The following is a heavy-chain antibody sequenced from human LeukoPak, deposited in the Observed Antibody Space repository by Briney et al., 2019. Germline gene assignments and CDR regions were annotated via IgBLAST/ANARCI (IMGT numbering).Heavy chain of an antibody. CDR2: ISDDGSDK. V-gene: IGHV3-30*18. CDR1: GFSFSNYA. CDR3: ANSLYFDARGYQVDY. Sequence: PGGSLRLSCAASGFSFSNYAMHWVRQVPGKGLEWVALISDDGSDKSYADSVKGRFTISRDNSKNTLYLQMNSLRAEDTAVYYCANSLYFDARGYQVDYWGQGTLVTVSS. D-gene: IGHD3-22*01. J-gene: IGHJ4*02.